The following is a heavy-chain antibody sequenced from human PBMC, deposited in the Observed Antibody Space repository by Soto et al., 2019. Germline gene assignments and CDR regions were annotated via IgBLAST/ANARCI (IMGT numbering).Heavy chain of an antibody. Sequence: SETLSLTCAVSGGSISSGGYSWSWIRQPPGKGLEWIGYIYRSGSTYYNPSLKSRVTISVDRSKNQFSLKLSSVTAADTAVYYCTNSGSYYGMDVWGQGTTVTVSS. CDR2: IYRSGST. CDR1: GGSISSGGYS. V-gene: IGHV4-30-2*01. CDR3: TNSGSYYGMDV. J-gene: IGHJ6*02. D-gene: IGHD3-10*01.